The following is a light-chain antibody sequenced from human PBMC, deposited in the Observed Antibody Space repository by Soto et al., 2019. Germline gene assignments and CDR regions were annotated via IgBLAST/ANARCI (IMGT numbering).Light chain of an antibody. J-gene: IGKJ2*01. Sequence: DIVMTQSPDSLAVSLGERATINCKSSQSVLYSSNNKNYLAWYQQRPGQPPKLLIYWASTRESGVPDRFSGSGSGTDFPLTITRLQAEDVEVYYCLQYESTPPTFGQGTKLEIK. CDR2: WAS. CDR1: QSVLYSSNNKNY. CDR3: LQYESTPPT. V-gene: IGKV4-1*01.